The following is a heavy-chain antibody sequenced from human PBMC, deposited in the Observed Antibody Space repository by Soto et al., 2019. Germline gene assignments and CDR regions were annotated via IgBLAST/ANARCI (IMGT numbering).Heavy chain of an antibody. V-gene: IGHV4-39*01. CDR2: IHYSGNT. J-gene: IGHJ4*02. CDR3: VRQPTAHIFFY. D-gene: IGHD3-9*01. Sequence: PSETLSLTCTVSGGSISSSNYYWGWIRQPPGKGLEWVGSIHYSGNTHYSPSLTNRVTMSVDTSNNQFSLKLNSVTAADTAVYFCVRQPTAHIFFYWGQGDLVTVSS. CDR1: GGSISSSNYY.